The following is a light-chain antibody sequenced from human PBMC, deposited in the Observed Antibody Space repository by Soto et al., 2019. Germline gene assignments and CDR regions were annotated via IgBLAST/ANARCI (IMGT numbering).Light chain of an antibody. CDR3: QQSYSTLYT. CDR1: QIINTC. V-gene: IGKV1-39*01. J-gene: IGKJ2*01. CDR2: AAS. Sequence: DIQMTQSPSSLSASVGDRVTITCRASQIINTCLNWYQQKPGKAPKLLIFAASSLQSGVPSRFSGSGSGTDFTLTINSLQPEDFATYYCQQSYSTLYTFGQGTKLEI.